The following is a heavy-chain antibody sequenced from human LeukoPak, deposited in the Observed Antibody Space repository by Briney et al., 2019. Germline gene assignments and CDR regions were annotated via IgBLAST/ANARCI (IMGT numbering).Heavy chain of an antibody. CDR2: ITSSGDVT. CDR1: GFSFSNYD. CDR3: AKYRGMTGTSELDY. V-gene: IGHV3-23*01. D-gene: IGHD1-7*01. J-gene: IGHJ4*02. Sequence: PGGSLRLSCVVSGFSFSNYDMTWVRQAPGKGLGWVSSITSSGDVTFYSDSVKGRFTISRDNSQNTLYLQMNSLRAEDTAIYFCAKYRGMTGTSELDYWGQGTLVTVSS.